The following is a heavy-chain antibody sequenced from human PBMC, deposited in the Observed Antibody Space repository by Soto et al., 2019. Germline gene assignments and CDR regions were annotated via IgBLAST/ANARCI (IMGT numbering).Heavy chain of an antibody. J-gene: IGHJ4*02. CDR1: GFTFSSYA. CDR2: ISGSGGST. CDR3: AKVSDFGYYYDSSGYYLTSSDY. D-gene: IGHD3-22*01. Sequence: GGSLRLSCAASGFTFSSYAMSWVRQAPGKGLEWVSAISGSGGSTYYADSVKGRFTISRDNSKNTLYLQMNSLRAEDTAVYYCAKVSDFGYYYDSSGYYLTSSDYWGQGTLVTVSS. V-gene: IGHV3-23*01.